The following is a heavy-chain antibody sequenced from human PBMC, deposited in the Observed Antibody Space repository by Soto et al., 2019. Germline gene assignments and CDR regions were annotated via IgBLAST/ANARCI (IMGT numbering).Heavy chain of an antibody. CDR1: GDSVSDYFY. J-gene: IGHJ4*02. D-gene: IGHD2-15*01. CDR2: FYTDGTT. V-gene: IGHV4-4*07. Sequence: SETLSLTCAVPGDSVSDYFYWSCIRQPAGKGLEWIGRFYTDGTTKYNPSLKSRVTLSLDKSKNQFSLRLSSVTAADTAVYYFAREVRGGFTGIFDQWGRGSRVTVSS. CDR3: AREVRGGFTGIFDQ.